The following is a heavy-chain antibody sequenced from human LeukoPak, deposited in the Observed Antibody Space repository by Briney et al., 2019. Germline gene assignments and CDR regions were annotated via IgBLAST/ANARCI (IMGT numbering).Heavy chain of an antibody. V-gene: IGHV3-30*18. D-gene: IGHD4-17*01. J-gene: IGHJ6*02. CDR2: ISYDGSNK. CDR3: AKDPFPTVTTSNYYYGMGV. Sequence: QPGGSLRLSCAASGFTFSSYGMHWVRQAPGKGLEWVAVISYDGSNKYYADSVKGRFTISRDNSKNTLYLQMNSLRAEDTAVYYCAKDPFPTVTTSNYYYGMGVWGQGTTVTVSS. CDR1: GFTFSSYG.